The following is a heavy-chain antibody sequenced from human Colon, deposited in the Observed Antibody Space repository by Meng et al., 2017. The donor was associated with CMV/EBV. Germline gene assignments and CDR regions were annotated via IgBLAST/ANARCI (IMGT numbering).Heavy chain of an antibody. Sequence: GESLKISCAASGFTLSRYTMHWVRQAPGKGLEWVAVTSYDGNKDWYADSVKGRFTVSRDNAKNSLHLQINSLRAEDTAVYYCARLGGVPAALLLWGQGTTVTVSS. CDR3: ARLGGVPAALLL. J-gene: IGHJ6*02. V-gene: IGHV3-30*04. CDR1: GFTLSRYT. D-gene: IGHD2-2*01. CDR2: TSYDGNKD.